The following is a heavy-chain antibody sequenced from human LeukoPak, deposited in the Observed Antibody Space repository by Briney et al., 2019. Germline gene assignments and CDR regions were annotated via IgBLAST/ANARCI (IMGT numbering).Heavy chain of an antibody. D-gene: IGHD4-11*01. Sequence: GGSLRLSCAASGFTFSSYAMSWVRQAPGKGLEWVSYIGGSGISTYYADSVKGRFTISRDNSKNTLHLQMTSLRAEDTAVYYCAEYITVSTNSYYYYMDVWGKGTTVTVS. CDR3: AEYITVSTNSYYYYMDV. J-gene: IGHJ6*03. CDR1: GFTFSSYA. CDR2: IGGSGIST. V-gene: IGHV3-23*01.